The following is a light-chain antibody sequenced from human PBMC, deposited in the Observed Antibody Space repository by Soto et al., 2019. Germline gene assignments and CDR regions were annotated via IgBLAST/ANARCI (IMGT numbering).Light chain of an antibody. CDR3: QSYDNSLNHVV. V-gene: IGLV1-40*01. CDR2: GDN. J-gene: IGLJ2*01. Sequence: QPVLTQPPSVSGAPGQRVTIPCTGSSSNIGSFYDVHWYQQLPGTVPKLLIYGDNNRPSGVPDRFSGSKSGTAASLAITGLQAEDEADYSCQSYDNSLNHVVFGGGTKLTVL. CDR1: SSNIGSFYD.